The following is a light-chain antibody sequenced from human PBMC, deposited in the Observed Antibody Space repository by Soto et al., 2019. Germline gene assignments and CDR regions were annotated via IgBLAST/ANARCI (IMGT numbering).Light chain of an antibody. CDR1: QGIRTF. Sequence: DIQMTQSPTSMSASVGDRVTITCRASQGIRTFVAWYQQKPGKAPKHLIYAASTLQSGVPSRFSGSGSGTDFTLTINSLQPEDVATYSCQKYSSVPVFGTGTQVYIK. CDR3: QKYSSVPV. J-gene: IGKJ3*01. V-gene: IGKV1-27*01. CDR2: AAS.